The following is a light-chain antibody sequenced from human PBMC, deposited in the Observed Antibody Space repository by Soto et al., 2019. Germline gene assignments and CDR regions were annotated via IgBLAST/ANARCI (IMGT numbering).Light chain of an antibody. CDR3: QQYKNWPRT. V-gene: IGKV3-15*01. CDR1: QSVTNN. Sequence: EIVMTQSPATLSVSPGERVILSCRASQSVTNNLAWYLQKPGQAPRLLIHGAATRATGLPARFSGSGSGTDFTLTISSLQSEDFAVYYCQQYKNWPRTFGQGTKVEVK. J-gene: IGKJ1*01. CDR2: GAA.